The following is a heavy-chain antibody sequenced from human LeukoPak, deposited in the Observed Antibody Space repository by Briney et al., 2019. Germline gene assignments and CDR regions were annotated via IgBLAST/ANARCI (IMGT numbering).Heavy chain of an antibody. CDR2: ISYDGSNK. Sequence: PGRSLRLSCAASGFTFSSYGMHWVRQAPGKGLEWVAVISYDGSNKYYADSVKGRFTISRDNSKNTLYLQMNSLRAEDTAVYYCARTLHLYDSSGYYYYYGVDVWGQGTTVTVSS. J-gene: IGHJ6*02. CDR1: GFTFSSYG. CDR3: ARTLHLYDSSGYYYYYGVDV. D-gene: IGHD3-22*01. V-gene: IGHV3-30*03.